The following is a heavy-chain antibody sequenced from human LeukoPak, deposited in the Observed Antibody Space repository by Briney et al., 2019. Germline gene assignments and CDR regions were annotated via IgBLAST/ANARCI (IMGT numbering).Heavy chain of an antibody. D-gene: IGHD3-9*01. CDR2: IPYDGSNK. CDR3: AKDRKSIDILTGYYTQSGYFDY. V-gene: IGHV3-30*18. J-gene: IGHJ4*02. CDR1: GFTFSSYG. Sequence: GGSLRLSCAASGFTFSSYGMHWVRQAPGKGLEWVAVIPYDGSNKYYADSVKGRFTISRDNSKNTLYLQMNSLRAEDTAVYYCAKDRKSIDILTGYYTQSGYFDYWGQGTLVTVSS.